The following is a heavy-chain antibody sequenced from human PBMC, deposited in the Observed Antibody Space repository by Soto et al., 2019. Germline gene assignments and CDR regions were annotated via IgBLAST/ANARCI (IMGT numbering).Heavy chain of an antibody. V-gene: IGHV1-2*04. J-gene: IGHJ4*02. Sequence: QVQLVQSGAEVKKPGASVKVSCKASGYTFTGYYMHWVRQAPGQVLEWMGWINPNSGGTNYAQKFQGWVTMTRDTSISTAYMELSRLRSDDTAVYYCARPSSGYYYGAFDYWGQGTLVTVSS. CDR1: GYTFTGYY. CDR2: INPNSGGT. CDR3: ARPSSGYYYGAFDY. D-gene: IGHD3-22*01.